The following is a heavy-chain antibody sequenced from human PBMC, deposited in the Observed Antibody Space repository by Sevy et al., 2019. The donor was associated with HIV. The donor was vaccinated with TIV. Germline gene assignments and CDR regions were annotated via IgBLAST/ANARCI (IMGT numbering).Heavy chain of an antibody. CDR3: AKCGGDCYSRGRFDY. V-gene: IGHV3-30-3*02. CDR1: GFTFSSFS. J-gene: IGHJ4*02. CDR2: ITYDGRNE. D-gene: IGHD2-21*02. Sequence: GGSLRLSCSASGFTFSSFSMHWVRQSPDRGLEWLTVITYDGRNEDYADSVKGRFTISRDNLKNTLYLQMNSLRVEDTAGYYGAKCGGDCYSRGRFDYWGQGTVVTVSS.